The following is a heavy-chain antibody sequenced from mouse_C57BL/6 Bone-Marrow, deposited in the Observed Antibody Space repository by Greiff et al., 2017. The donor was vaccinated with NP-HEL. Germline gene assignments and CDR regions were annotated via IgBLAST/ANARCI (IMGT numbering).Heavy chain of an antibody. D-gene: IGHD2-1*01. CDR1: GFTFSDYY. CDR3: ARGGIYYGNYGNYFDY. J-gene: IGHJ2*01. V-gene: IGHV5-16*01. Sequence: EVQLVESEGGLVQPGSSMKLSCTASGFTFSDYYMAWVRQVPEKGLEWVANINYDGSSTYYLDSLKSRFIISRDNAKNILYLQMSSLKSEDTATYYCARGGIYYGNYGNYFDYWGQGTTLTVSS. CDR2: INYDGSST.